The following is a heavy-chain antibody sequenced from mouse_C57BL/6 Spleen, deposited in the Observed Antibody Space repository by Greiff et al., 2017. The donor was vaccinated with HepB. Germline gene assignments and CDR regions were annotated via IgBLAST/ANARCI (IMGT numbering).Heavy chain of an antibody. CDR2: IRSKSNNYAT. Sequence: EVQLVESGGGLVQPKGSLKLSCAASGFSFNTYAMNWVRQAPGKGLEWVARIRSKSNNYATYYADSVKDRFTISRDDSESMLYLQMNNLKTEDTAMYYCVRQTDYYYGPIDYWGQGTTLTVSS. D-gene: IGHD1-1*01. J-gene: IGHJ2*01. CDR1: GFSFNTYA. V-gene: IGHV10-1*01. CDR3: VRQTDYYYGPIDY.